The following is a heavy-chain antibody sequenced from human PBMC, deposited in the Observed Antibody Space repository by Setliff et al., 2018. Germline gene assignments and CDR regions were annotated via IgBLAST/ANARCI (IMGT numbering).Heavy chain of an antibody. D-gene: IGHD6-19*01. CDR1: GGSISSGSYY. J-gene: IGHJ5*02. V-gene: IGHV4-61*02. CDR2: IYTSGST. CDR3: ARTRGSSGWLNWFDP. Sequence: SETLSLTCTVSGGSISSGSYYWSWIRQPAGKGLEWIGRIYTSGSTNYNPSLKSRVTISVDTSKNQFSLKLSSVTAADTAVYYCARTRGSSGWLNWFDPWGQGTLVPS.